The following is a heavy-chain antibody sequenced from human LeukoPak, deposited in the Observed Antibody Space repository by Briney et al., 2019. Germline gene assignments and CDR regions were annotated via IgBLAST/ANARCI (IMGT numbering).Heavy chain of an antibody. D-gene: IGHD3-3*01. V-gene: IGHV4-34*01. CDR1: GGSFSGYY. J-gene: IGHJ5*02. CDR3: ARGTIVVVPAATYYDFWSGYSWFDP. Sequence: KPSETLSLTCAVYGGSFSGYYWSWIRQPPGKGLEWIGAINHSGSTIYNPSLKSRVTISVDTSKNQFSLKLSSVTAADTAVYYCARGTIVVVPAATYYDFWSGYSWFDPWGQGTLVTVSS. CDR2: INHSGST.